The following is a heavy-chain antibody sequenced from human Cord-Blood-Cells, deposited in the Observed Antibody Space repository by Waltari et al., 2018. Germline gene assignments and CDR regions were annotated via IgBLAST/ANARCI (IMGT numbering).Heavy chain of an antibody. J-gene: IGHJ4*02. CDR3: ATAVIGDYYVDY. CDR1: GYTLTELS. D-gene: IGHD4-17*01. Sequence: QLQLVQSGAEVKKPGASVKVSCKVSGYTLTELSMHWVRQAPGKGLEWMGGFEPEDGETIYAQKFQGRVTMTEDTSTDTAYMELSSLRSEDTAGYYCATAVIGDYYVDYWGQGTLVTVSS. V-gene: IGHV1-24*01. CDR2: FEPEDGET.